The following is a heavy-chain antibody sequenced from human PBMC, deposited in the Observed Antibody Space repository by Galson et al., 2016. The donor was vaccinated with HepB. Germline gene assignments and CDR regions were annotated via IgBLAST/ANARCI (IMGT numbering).Heavy chain of an antibody. CDR2: MSNSGSTI. J-gene: IGHJ6*02. CDR1: GFTFSDYY. D-gene: IGHD3-3*02. V-gene: IGHV3-11*01. CDR3: VRDQFSDYYYGLDV. Sequence: SLRLSCAASGFTFSDYYMSWIRQAPGKGLEWISYMSNSGSTIFYADSVKGRFTISRDNTKNSLYMQMNRLRAEDTAVYYCVRDQFSDYYYGLDVWGQGTTV.